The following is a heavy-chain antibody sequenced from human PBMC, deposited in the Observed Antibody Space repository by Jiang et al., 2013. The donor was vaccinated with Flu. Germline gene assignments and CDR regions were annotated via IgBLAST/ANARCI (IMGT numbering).Heavy chain of an antibody. Sequence: VSSNSAAWNWIRQSPSRGLEWLGRTYYRSKWYNDYAVSVKSRITINPDTSKNQFSLQLNSVTPEDTAVYYCARDRGYSSSWYEVAEMDYWGQGTLVTVSS. D-gene: IGHD6-13*01. CDR2: TYYRSKWYN. CDR3: ARDRGYSSSWYEVAEMDY. CDR1: VSSNSAA. J-gene: IGHJ4*02. V-gene: IGHV6-1*01.